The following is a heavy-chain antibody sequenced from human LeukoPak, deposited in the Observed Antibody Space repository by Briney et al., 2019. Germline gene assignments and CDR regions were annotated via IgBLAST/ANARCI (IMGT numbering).Heavy chain of an antibody. Sequence: KPSETLSPTCTVSGVSISSSNSYWGWIRQPPGKGLEWIGEINHSGSTNYNPSLKSRVTISVDTSKNQFSLKLSSVTAADTAVYYCARAARCGGDCYLGNWFDPWGQGTLVTVSS. CDR2: INHSGST. CDR1: GVSISSSNSY. J-gene: IGHJ5*02. D-gene: IGHD2-21*02. V-gene: IGHV4-39*07. CDR3: ARAARCGGDCYLGNWFDP.